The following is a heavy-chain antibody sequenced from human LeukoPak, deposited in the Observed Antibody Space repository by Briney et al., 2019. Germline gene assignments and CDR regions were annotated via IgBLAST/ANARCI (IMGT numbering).Heavy chain of an antibody. V-gene: IGHV4-39*01. CDR2: IYYSGST. J-gene: IGHJ4*02. D-gene: IGHD6-13*01. CDR1: GGSISSSGYY. Sequence: PSETLSLTCTVSGGSISSSGYYWGWIRQPPGKGLEWIGSIYYSGSTYYNPSLKSRVTISVDTSKNQFSLKLSSVTAADTAVYYCASDRSSWDPGAPYWGQGTLVTVSS. CDR3: ASDRSSWDPGAPY.